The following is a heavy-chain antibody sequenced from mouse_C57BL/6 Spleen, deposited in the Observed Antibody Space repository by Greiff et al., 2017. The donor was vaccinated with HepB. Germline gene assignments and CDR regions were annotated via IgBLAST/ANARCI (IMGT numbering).Heavy chain of an antibody. CDR1: GYTFTSYW. D-gene: IGHD1-1*01. J-gene: IGHJ3*01. CDR3: ARETTGFAY. V-gene: IGHV1-69*01. CDR2: IDPSDSYT. Sequence: VKLQQPGAELVMPGASVKLSCKASGYTFTSYWMHWVKQRPGQGLEWIGEIDPSDSYTNYNQKFKGKSTLTVDKSSSTAYMQLSSLTSEDSAVYYCARETTGFAYWGQGTLVTVSA.